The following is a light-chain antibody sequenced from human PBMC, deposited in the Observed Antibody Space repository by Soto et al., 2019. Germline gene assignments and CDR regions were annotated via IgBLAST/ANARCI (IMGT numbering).Light chain of an antibody. CDR2: AAS. J-gene: IGKJ5*01. CDR3: QQRSNWPPVIT. CDR1: QGISNY. V-gene: IGKV1-27*01. Sequence: DIQMTQSPSSLSASVRDRVTITCRASQGISNYLAWYQQKPGKVPKLLIYAASTLQSGVPSRFSGRGSGTDFTLTISSLEPEDFAVYYCQQRSNWPPVITFGQGTRLEIK.